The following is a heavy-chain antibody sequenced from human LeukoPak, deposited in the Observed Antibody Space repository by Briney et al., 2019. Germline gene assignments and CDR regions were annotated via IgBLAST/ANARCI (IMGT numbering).Heavy chain of an antibody. Sequence: GGSLRLSCAASGFTFSSYSMNWVRQAPGKGLEWVSSISSSSSYIYYADSVKGRFTISRDNAKNSLYLQMNSLRAEDTAVYYCARDFSSVLRYFDWSVSPGDYWGQGTLVTVSS. CDR1: GFTFSSYS. V-gene: IGHV3-21*01. J-gene: IGHJ4*02. CDR2: ISSSSSYI. CDR3: ARDFSSVLRYFDWSVSPGDY. D-gene: IGHD3-9*01.